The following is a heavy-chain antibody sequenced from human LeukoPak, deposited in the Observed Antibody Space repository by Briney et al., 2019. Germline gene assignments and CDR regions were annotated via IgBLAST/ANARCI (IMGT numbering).Heavy chain of an antibody. CDR1: GGSISSGGYY. CDR2: IYYSGST. J-gene: IGHJ2*01. D-gene: IGHD3-9*01. Sequence: SETLSLTCTVSGGSISSGGYYWSWIRQHPGKGLEWIGYIYYSGSTYYNPSLKSRVTISVDTSKNQFSLKLSSVTAADTAVYYCARSQYYDILTGHDWYFDLWGRGTLVTVSS. CDR3: ARSQYYDILTGHDWYFDL. V-gene: IGHV4-31*03.